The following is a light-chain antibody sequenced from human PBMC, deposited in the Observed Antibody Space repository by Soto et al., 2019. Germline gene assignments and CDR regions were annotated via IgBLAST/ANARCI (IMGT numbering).Light chain of an antibody. Sequence: QSVLTQPASVSGSPGQSITMSCTGTSSDVRSYDFVSWYQQHPGKAPKLLIYEDSNRPSGVSARFSGSKSDNTASLTISGLQAADEADYFCSSYSSSTVRYVFGSGTKLTVL. CDR3: SSYSSSTVRYV. CDR1: SSDVRSYDF. J-gene: IGLJ1*01. CDR2: EDS. V-gene: IGLV2-14*01.